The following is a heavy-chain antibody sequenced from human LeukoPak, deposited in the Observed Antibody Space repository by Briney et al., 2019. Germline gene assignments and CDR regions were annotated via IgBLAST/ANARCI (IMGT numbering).Heavy chain of an antibody. CDR1: GYSFISYW. V-gene: IGHV5-51*01. J-gene: IGHJ4*02. CDR3: ARSGYCGGDCYSRDFDY. CDR2: IYPADSDT. D-gene: IGHD2-21*02. Sequence: GESLKISCKGSGYSFISYWIGWVRQMPGKGLEWMGIIYPADSDTRYSPSFQGQVTISADKSINTAYLQWSSLKASDTAMYYCARSGYCGGDCYSRDFDYWGQGTLVTVSS.